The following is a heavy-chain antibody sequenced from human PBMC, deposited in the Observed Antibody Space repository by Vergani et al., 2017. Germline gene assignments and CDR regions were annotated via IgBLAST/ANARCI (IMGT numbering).Heavy chain of an antibody. CDR3: ARQYTYCGGDCSGGGMDV. CDR1: GFTFSDYY. J-gene: IGHJ6*02. V-gene: IGHV3-11*05. CDR2: ISSSSSYT. Sequence: QVQLVESGGGLVKPGGSLRLSCAASGFTFSDYYMSWIRQAPGKGLEWVSYISSSSSYTNYADSVKGRFTISRDNAKNSRYLQMNSLRAEDPAVYYCARQYTYCGGDCSGGGMDVWGQGTTVTVSS. D-gene: IGHD2-21*02.